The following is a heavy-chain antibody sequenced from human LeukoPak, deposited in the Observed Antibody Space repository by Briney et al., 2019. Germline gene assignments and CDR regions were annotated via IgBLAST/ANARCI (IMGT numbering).Heavy chain of an antibody. CDR2: ISYDGSNK. CDR1: GFTFSSYA. J-gene: IGHJ3*02. CDR3: ARGTVYYYDSSGQYDAFDI. Sequence: GGSPRLSCAASGFTFSSYAMHWVRQAPGKGLEWVAVISYDGSNKYYADSVKGRFTISRDNAKNSLYLQMNSLRAEDTAVYYCARGTVYYYDSSGQYDAFDIWGQGTMVTVSS. V-gene: IGHV3-30*04. D-gene: IGHD3-22*01.